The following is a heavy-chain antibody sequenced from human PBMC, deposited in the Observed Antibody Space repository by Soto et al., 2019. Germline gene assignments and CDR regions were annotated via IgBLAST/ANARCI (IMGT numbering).Heavy chain of an antibody. CDR3: ARGRIQLWTTYYFDY. V-gene: IGHV1-18*03. CDR1: GYTFTSYG. J-gene: IGHJ4*02. D-gene: IGHD5-18*01. CDR2: ISAYNGNT. Sequence: ASVKVSCKASGYTFTSYGISWVRQAPGQGLEWMGWISAYNGNTNYAQKLQGRVTMTTDTSTSTAYMELRSLRSDDMAVYYCARGRIQLWTTYYFDYWGQGTLVTVSS.